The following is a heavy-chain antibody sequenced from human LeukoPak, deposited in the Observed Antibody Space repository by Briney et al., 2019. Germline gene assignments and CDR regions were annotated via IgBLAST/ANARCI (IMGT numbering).Heavy chain of an antibody. Sequence: PGRSLRLSCAASGFTFSSYAMHWVRQAPGKGLEWVAVISYDGSNKYYADSVKGRFTISRDNAKNTLYLQMDGLRADDTAVYYCARGASARQDFWGQGTLVTVSS. CDR2: ISYDGSNK. CDR1: GFTFSSYA. D-gene: IGHD2-2*01. V-gene: IGHV3-30-3*01. J-gene: IGHJ4*02. CDR3: ARGASARQDF.